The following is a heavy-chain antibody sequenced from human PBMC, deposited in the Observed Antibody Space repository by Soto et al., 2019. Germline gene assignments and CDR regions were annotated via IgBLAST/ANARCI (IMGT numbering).Heavy chain of an antibody. Sequence: ASVKVSCTASGYTLSSYYVHWVRKAPGQGLEWMGIINPSGGSTSYAQKFQGRVTMTRDTSTSTVYMELSSPRSEDTAVYYCARVPTPVYYYYYGMDVCGQGTTLTIS. CDR1: GYTLSSYY. CDR3: ARVPTPVYYYYYGMDV. CDR2: INPSGGST. V-gene: IGHV1-46*01. J-gene: IGHJ6*02.